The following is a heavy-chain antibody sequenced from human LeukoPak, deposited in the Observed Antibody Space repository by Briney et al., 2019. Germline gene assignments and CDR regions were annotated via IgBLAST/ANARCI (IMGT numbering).Heavy chain of an antibody. D-gene: IGHD1/OR15-1a*01. J-gene: IGHJ4*02. CDR2: IQFDGSNK. CDR1: GFTFSDYY. CDR3: ARDLIAGTTY. Sequence: PGGSLRLSCAASGFTFSDYYMSWIRQAPGKGLEWVAFIQFDGSNKYYADSVKGRFTISRDNSKNTLYLQMNSLTTEDTAVYYCARDLIAGTTYWGQGTLVTVSS. V-gene: IGHV3-30*02.